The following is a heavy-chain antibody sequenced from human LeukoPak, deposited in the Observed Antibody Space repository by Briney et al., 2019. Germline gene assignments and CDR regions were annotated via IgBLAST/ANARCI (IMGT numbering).Heavy chain of an antibody. J-gene: IGHJ3*02. CDR2: IRSKAYGGTT. D-gene: IGHD3-22*01. V-gene: IGHV3-49*04. CDR3: ARDYYDSMSAFDI. Sequence: PGGSLRLSCTASGFTFGDYAMSWVRQAPGKGLEWVGFIRSKAYGGTTEYAASVKGRFTISRDDSKSIAYLQMNSLKTEDTAVYYCARDYYDSMSAFDIWGQGTMVTVSS. CDR1: GFTFGDYA.